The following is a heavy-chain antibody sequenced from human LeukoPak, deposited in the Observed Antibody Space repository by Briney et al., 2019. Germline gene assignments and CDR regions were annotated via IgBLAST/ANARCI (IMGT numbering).Heavy chain of an antibody. CDR2: ISGSGGST. CDR3: AKDLAYSSSWYRLDS. V-gene: IGHV3-23*01. J-gene: IGHJ5*01. D-gene: IGHD6-13*01. Sequence: GSLRLSCAASGFTFSNYAMSWVRQAPGKGLEWVSAISGSGGSTYYADSVKGRFTISRDNSKNTLYLQVNSLRAEDTAVYYCAKDLAYSSSWYRLDSWGQGTLVTVSS. CDR1: GFTFSNYA.